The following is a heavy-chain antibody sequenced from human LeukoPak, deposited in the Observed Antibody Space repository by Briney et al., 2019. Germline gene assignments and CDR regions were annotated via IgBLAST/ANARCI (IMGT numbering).Heavy chain of an antibody. D-gene: IGHD1-26*01. Sequence: SETLSLTCAVYGGSFSGYYWSWIRQPPGKGLEWIGEINHSGSTNYNPSLKSRVTISEDTSKNQFSLKLSSVTAADTAVYYCARQSGSSIDYWGQGTLVTVSS. V-gene: IGHV4-34*01. CDR1: GGSFSGYY. J-gene: IGHJ4*02. CDR3: ARQSGSSIDY. CDR2: INHSGST.